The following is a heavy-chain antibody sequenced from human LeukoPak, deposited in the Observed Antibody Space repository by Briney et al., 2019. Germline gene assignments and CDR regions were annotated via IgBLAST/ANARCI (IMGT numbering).Heavy chain of an antibody. Sequence: SETLSLTCTVSGGSISSYNWSWIRQPAAKGLEWIGRIYTSGSTNYNPSLKSRVTMSVDTSKNQFSLKLSSVTAADTAVYYCARVGDTDNWFDPWGQGTLVTVSS. D-gene: IGHD2-2*02. CDR2: IYTSGST. V-gene: IGHV4-4*07. CDR1: GGSISSYN. J-gene: IGHJ5*02. CDR3: ARVGDTDNWFDP.